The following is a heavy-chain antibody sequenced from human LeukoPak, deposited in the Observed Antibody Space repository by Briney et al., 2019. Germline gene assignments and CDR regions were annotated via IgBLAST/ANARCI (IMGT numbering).Heavy chain of an antibody. CDR2: IGKDGSGN. Sequence: PGGSLRLSCAASGFSFSSYGMHWVRQATGKGLEGVANIGKDGSGNHYVDSVKGRFTISRDNAKNSLYLQMNSLRADDTAVYYCARDLDYYATDYWGQGTLVTVSS. V-gene: IGHV3-7*01. D-gene: IGHD3/OR15-3a*01. CDR3: ARDLDYYATDY. CDR1: GFSFSSYG. J-gene: IGHJ4*02.